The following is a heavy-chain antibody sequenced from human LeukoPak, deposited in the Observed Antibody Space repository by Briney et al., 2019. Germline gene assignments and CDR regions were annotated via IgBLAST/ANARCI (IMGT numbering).Heavy chain of an antibody. CDR1: GGSFSGYY. Sequence: PSETLSLTCAVYGGSFSGYYWSWIRQPPGKGLEWIGEINHSGSTNYNPSLKSRVTISVDTSKNQFSLKLSSVTAADTAVYYCARGNYGVGHQLLLSDYWGQGTLVTVSS. D-gene: IGHD2-2*01. J-gene: IGHJ4*02. CDR2: INHSGST. V-gene: IGHV4-34*01. CDR3: ARGNYGVGHQLLLSDY.